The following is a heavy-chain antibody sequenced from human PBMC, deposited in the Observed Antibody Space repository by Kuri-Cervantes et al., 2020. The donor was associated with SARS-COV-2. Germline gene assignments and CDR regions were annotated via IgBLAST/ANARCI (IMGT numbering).Heavy chain of an antibody. J-gene: IGHJ4*02. D-gene: IGHD1-26*01. CDR1: GYTFTGYY. V-gene: IGHV1-2*04. Sequence: ASVKVSCKASGYTFTGYYMHWVRQAPGQGLEWMGWINPNSGGTNYAQKFQGWVTMTRDTSISTAYMELSSLRSEDTAVYYCARDGQSGASGYWGQGTLVTVSS. CDR3: ARDGQSGASGY. CDR2: INPNSGGT.